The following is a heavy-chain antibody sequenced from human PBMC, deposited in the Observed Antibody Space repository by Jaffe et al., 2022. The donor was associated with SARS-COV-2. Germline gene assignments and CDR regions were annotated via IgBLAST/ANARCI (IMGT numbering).Heavy chain of an antibody. D-gene: IGHD2-2*01. Sequence: EVQLLESGGGLVQPGGSLRLSCAASGFTFSSYAMSWVRQAPGKGLEWVSAISGSGGSTYYADSVKGRFTISRDNSKNTLYLQMNSLRAEDTAVYYCAKEEARSPYIVVVPAAMSPFDYWGQGTLVTVSS. CDR2: ISGSGGST. V-gene: IGHV3-23*01. J-gene: IGHJ4*02. CDR3: AKEEARSPYIVVVPAAMSPFDY. CDR1: GFTFSSYA.